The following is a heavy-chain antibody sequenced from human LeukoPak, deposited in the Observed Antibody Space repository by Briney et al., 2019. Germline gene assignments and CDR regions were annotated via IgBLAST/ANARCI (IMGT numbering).Heavy chain of an antibody. J-gene: IGHJ2*01. V-gene: IGHV3-33*08. Sequence: GGSLRLSCAASGFTFSSYAMSWVRQAPGKGLEWVTIIWYDGSNKYYADSVKGRFTISRDNSKNTLYLQMNSLTAEDTAVYYCARAGSPTTWYFDLWGRGTLVTVSS. CDR2: IWYDGSNK. CDR1: GFTFSSYA. CDR3: ARAGSPTTWYFDL. D-gene: IGHD2-2*01.